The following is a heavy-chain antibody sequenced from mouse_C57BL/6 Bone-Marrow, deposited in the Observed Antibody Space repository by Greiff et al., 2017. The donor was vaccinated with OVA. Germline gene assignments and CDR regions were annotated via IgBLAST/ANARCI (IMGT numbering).Heavy chain of an antibody. CDR3: ATSPDGSRFDY. J-gene: IGHJ2*01. D-gene: IGHD1-1*01. Sequence: QLQESGPELVKPGASVKISCKASGYTFTDYSINWVKQRPGQGLEWIGWIYPGSGNTTYNEKFKGKATLTVDTSSSTAYMQLSSLTSEDSAVYFCATSPDGSRFDYWGQGTTLTVSS. V-gene: IGHV1-84*01. CDR1: GYTFTDYS. CDR2: IYPGSGNT.